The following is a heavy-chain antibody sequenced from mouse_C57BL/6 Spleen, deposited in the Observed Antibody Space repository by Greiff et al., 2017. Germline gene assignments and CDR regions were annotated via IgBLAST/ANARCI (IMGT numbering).Heavy chain of an antibody. V-gene: IGHV1-82*01. D-gene: IGHD4-1*01. CDR2: IYPGDGDT. Sequence: VQLQESGPELVKPGASVKISCKASGYAFSSSWMNWVKQRPGKGLEWIGRIYPGDGDTNYNGKFKGKATLTADKSSSTAYMQLSSLTSEDSAVYFCARRSPNWAFDYWGQGTTLTVSS. CDR3: ARRSPNWAFDY. J-gene: IGHJ2*01. CDR1: GYAFSSSW.